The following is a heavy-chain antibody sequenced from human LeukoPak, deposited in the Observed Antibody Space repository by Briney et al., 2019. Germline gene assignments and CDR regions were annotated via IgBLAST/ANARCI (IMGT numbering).Heavy chain of an antibody. CDR2: IYYGGST. CDR3: ARGRIDFWSGYYLGSDY. V-gene: IGHV4-31*03. J-gene: IGHJ4*02. D-gene: IGHD3-3*01. CDR1: GGSISSGGYY. Sequence: SQTLSLTCTVSGGSISSGGYYWRWIRQHPGKGLEWIGYIYYGGSTYYNPSLKSRVTISVDTSKNQFSLKLSSVTAADTAVYYCARGRIDFWSGYYLGSDYWGQGTLVTVSS.